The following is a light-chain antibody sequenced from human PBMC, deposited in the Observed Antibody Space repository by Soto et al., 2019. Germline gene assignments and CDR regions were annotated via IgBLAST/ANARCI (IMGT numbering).Light chain of an antibody. V-gene: IGLV2-14*03. Sequence: QSVLTQPASVSGSPGQSIAISCTGTSSDVGAYNFVSWYQHHPGKAPKLMIYDVTNRPPGVSDRFSGSKSGNAASLTISGLQAADEADYYCSSYTSSSTRVFGTGTKVTVL. CDR2: DVT. CDR1: SSDVGAYNF. CDR3: SSYTSSSTRV. J-gene: IGLJ1*01.